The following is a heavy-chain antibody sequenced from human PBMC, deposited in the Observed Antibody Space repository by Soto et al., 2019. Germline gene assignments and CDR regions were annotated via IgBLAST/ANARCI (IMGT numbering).Heavy chain of an antibody. V-gene: IGHV3-23*01. CDR2: ITGSGGST. J-gene: IGHJ6*02. Sequence: GGSLRLSCAASGFTFSGYALSWVRQAPGKGLEWVSAITGSGGSTYYADSVKGRVTISRDISKNTLYLQMNSLRADDTAEYYCAKGGSRNYYYYGTDVWGQGTTVTVSS. CDR3: AKGGSRNYYYYGTDV. CDR1: GFTFSGYA. D-gene: IGHD1-1*01.